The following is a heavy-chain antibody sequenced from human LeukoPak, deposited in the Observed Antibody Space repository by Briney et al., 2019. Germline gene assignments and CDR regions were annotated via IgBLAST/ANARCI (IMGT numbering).Heavy chain of an antibody. CDR1: GFSFSSYW. Sequence: GGSLRLSCAASGFSFSSYWMTWVRQAPGKGLEWVANIKPDGSEKKYVDSVKGRFTISRDNAKKSVYLQMNSLRAEDTAVYYCARGRGAYWGQGTLVTASS. CDR3: ARGRGAY. J-gene: IGHJ4*02. D-gene: IGHD4/OR15-4a*01. V-gene: IGHV3-7*01. CDR2: IKPDGSEK.